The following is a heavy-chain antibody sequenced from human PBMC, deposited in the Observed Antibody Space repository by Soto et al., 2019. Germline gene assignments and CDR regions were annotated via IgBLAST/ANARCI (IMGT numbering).Heavy chain of an antibody. J-gene: IGHJ5*02. D-gene: IGHD3-3*01. Sequence: SETLSLTCTVSGGSISSSSYYWGWIRQPPGKGLEWIGSIYYSGSTYYNPSLKSRVTISVDTSKNQFSLKLSSVTAADTAVYYCARQDTIFGVVIDPPVPSGFDPWGQGTLVTVSS. CDR2: IYYSGST. CDR1: GGSISSSSYY. V-gene: IGHV4-39*01. CDR3: ARQDTIFGVVIDPPVPSGFDP.